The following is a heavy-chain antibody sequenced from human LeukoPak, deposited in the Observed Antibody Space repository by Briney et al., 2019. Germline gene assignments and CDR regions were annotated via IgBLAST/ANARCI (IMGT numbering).Heavy chain of an antibody. V-gene: IGHV3-30*14. CDR1: GFTFSSYA. CDR3: ARDLYSSAWYGIH. J-gene: IGHJ4*02. D-gene: IGHD6-19*01. Sequence: PGRSLRLSCAASGFTFSSYAMHWVRQAPGKGLEWVAVISYDGSNKYYADSVKGRFTISRDTSKNTLYLQMNSLRVDDTAVYYCARDLYSSAWYGIHWGQGTLVTVSS. CDR2: ISYDGSNK.